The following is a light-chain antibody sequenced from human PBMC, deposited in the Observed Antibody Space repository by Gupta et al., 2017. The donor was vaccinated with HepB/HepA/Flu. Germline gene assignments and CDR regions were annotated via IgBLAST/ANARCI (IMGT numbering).Light chain of an antibody. Sequence: SYELTQPPSVSVSPGQTASITCSGDKLGDKYACWYQQKPGQSPVSVIYQDAKRPSGIPERFSGSTSGNTATLTFSATQAMDEAYYYCQAWDSSTVVFGGGTKLTVL. CDR1: KLGDKY. J-gene: IGLJ2*01. V-gene: IGLV3-1*01. CDR2: QDA. CDR3: QAWDSSTVV.